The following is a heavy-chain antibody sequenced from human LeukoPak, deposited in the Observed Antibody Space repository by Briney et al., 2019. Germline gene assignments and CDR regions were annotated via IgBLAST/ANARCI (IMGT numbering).Heavy chain of an antibody. V-gene: IGHV3-48*03. CDR2: ISSSGSTI. D-gene: IGHD2-15*01. CDR1: GFTFSSYE. Sequence: PGGSLRLSCAASGFTFSSYEMNWVRQAPGKGLEWVSYISSSGSTIYYADSVKGRFTISRDNAKNSLYLQMNSLRVKDTAVYYCARDLCSGSRCSDYWGQGTLVTVSS. J-gene: IGHJ4*02. CDR3: ARDLCSGSRCSDY.